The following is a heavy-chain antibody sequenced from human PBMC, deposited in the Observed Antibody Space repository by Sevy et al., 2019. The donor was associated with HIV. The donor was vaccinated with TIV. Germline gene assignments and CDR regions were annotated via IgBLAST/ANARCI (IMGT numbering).Heavy chain of an antibody. CDR2: INPSSGGT. CDR3: ARELDDFWSGYQF. V-gene: IGHV1-2*02. J-gene: IGHJ4*02. D-gene: IGHD3-3*01. CDR1: GYSFTGYF. Sequence: ASVKVSCKASGYSFTGYFIHWVRQAPGQGLEWMGWINPSSGGTMSAQKFHDKVTMTRDTCINTAYLELSRLRSDDTAVYYCARELDDFWSGYQFWGQGTLVTVSS.